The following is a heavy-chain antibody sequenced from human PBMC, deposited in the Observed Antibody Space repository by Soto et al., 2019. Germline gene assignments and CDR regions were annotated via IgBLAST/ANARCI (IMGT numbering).Heavy chain of an antibody. V-gene: IGHV3-66*01. CDR1: GFTVSSNY. CDR2: IYSGGST. CDR3: ARDRGSSGWNYYNGMDV. Sequence: EVQLVESGGGLVQPGGSLRLSCAASGFTVSSNYMSWVRQAPGKGLEWVSVIYSGGSTYYADSVKGRFTISRDNSKNTLYLQMNSLRAEDTAVYYCARDRGSSGWNYYNGMDVWGQGTTVTVSS. J-gene: IGHJ6*02. D-gene: IGHD6-19*01.